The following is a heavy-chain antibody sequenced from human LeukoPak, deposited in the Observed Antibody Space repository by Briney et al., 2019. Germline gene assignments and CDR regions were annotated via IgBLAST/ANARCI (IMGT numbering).Heavy chain of an antibody. CDR2: INGDGSIT. V-gene: IGHV3-74*01. J-gene: IGHJ4*02. Sequence: GGSLRLSCAASGFTFSSYWMHWVRQAPGKGLVWVSRINGDGSITTYADSVKGRFTISRDNAKNTLYLQMNSLRAEDTAVYYCARGTAGNSNYWGQGTLVTVSS. CDR3: ARGTAGNSNY. D-gene: IGHD4-23*01. CDR1: GFTFSSYW.